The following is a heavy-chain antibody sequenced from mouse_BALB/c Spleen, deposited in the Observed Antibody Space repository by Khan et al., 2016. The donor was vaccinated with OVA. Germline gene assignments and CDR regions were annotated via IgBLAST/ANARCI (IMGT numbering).Heavy chain of an antibody. Sequence: EVELVESGGGIVRPGGSLKRSCEASRFTISSYGMSSVRQTPEKRLELVATIDSNGGSTDYPDSMKRRFTLSGDNAKNALYLQMRSLKSEDTAMYYCARSAIWGQGTTLTVSS. V-gene: IGHV5-6-3*01. CDR2: IDSNGGST. J-gene: IGHJ2*01. D-gene: IGHD2-12*01. CDR1: RFTISSYG. CDR3: ARSAI.